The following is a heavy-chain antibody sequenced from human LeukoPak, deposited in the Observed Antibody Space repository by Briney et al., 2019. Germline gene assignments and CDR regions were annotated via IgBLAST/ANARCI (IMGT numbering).Heavy chain of an antibody. CDR3: ASDVVVTADY. D-gene: IGHD2-21*02. Sequence: ASVKVSCKAYGYTFTSYGISWVRQAPGQGLEWMGWISAYNGNTNYAQKLQGRVTITRNTSISTAYMELSSLRSEDTAVYYCASDVVVTADYWGQGTLVTVSS. J-gene: IGHJ4*02. CDR1: GYTFTSYG. V-gene: IGHV1-18*01. CDR2: ISAYNGNT.